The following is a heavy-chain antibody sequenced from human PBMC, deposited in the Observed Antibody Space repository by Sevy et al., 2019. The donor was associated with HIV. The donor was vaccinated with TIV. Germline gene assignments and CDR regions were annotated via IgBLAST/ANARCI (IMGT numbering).Heavy chain of an antibody. Sequence: ASVKVSCKVSGYTLSQLSMHWVRQAPGKGLEWMGRFDPEDGETIFAQKFQGRVTMTEDTFTDTAYMGLSSLGSEDTAVYYCASAREYYEDNSGYLDYWGQGTLVTVSS. CDR2: FDPEDGET. J-gene: IGHJ4*02. CDR1: GYTLSQLS. D-gene: IGHD3-22*01. V-gene: IGHV1-24*01. CDR3: ASAREYYEDNSGYLDY.